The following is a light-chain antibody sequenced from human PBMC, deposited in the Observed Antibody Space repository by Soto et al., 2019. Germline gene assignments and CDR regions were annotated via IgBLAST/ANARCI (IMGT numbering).Light chain of an antibody. CDR2: TTS. V-gene: IGKV1-9*01. Sequence: DIQLTQSPSFLSASVGDRVTITCRASQGIGTYLAWYQQKPGKAPKLLIYTTSTLQSGVPSRFSGSGSGTEFTLTISSLQPEDFATYYCQQHNSYPPLFTFGPGTKVDVK. J-gene: IGKJ3*01. CDR3: QQHNSYPPLFT. CDR1: QGIGTY.